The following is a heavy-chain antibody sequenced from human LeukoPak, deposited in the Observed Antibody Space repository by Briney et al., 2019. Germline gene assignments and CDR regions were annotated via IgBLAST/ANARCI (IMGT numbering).Heavy chain of an antibody. J-gene: IGHJ6*04. D-gene: IGHD3-10*02. CDR2: ISSSGSTI. V-gene: IGHV3-48*03. CDR3: AELGITMIGGV. Sequence: GGSLRLSCAASGFILSSYEMNWVRQAPGKGLEWVSYISSSGSTIYYADSVKGRSTISRDNAKNSLYLQMNSLRAEDTAVYYCAELGITMIGGVWGKGTTVTISS. CDR1: GFILSSYE.